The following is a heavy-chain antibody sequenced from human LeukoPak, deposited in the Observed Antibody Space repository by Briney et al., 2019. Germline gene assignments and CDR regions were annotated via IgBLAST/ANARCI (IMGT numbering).Heavy chain of an antibody. CDR3: ARGTDSYYYYMDV. D-gene: IGHD2-8*02. CDR1: RFTFSSHA. J-gene: IGHJ6*03. V-gene: IGHV3-23*01. Sequence: PGGSLRLSCAASRFTFSSHAMNWVRQAPGKGLEWVSSISGSGGITYYADSVKGRFTISRDNSKNTLFLQMNSLRAEDTAVYYCARGTDSYYYYMDVWGRGTTVTVSS. CDR2: ISGSGGIT.